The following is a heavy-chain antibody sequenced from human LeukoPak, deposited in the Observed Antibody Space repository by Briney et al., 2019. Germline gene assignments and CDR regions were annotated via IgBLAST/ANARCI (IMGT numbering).Heavy chain of an antibody. D-gene: IGHD5-24*01. CDR3: ARERNRDGYNYHYWAAFDT. V-gene: IGHV3-74*01. CDR2: INSDGSST. Sequence: GGSLRLSCAASGFTFSSYWMHWVRQAPGKGLVWVSRINSDGSSTSYADSVKGRFTISRDNAKNTLYLQMNSLRAEDTAVYYCARERNRDGYNYHYWAAFDTWGQGTMVTVSS. J-gene: IGHJ3*02. CDR1: GFTFSSYW.